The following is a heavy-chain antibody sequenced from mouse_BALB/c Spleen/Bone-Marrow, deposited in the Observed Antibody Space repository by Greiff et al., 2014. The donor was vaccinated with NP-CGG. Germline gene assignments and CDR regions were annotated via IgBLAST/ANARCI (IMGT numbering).Heavy chain of an antibody. D-gene: IGHD1-1*01. Sequence: VQLKESGAELVKPGASVKLSCTASGFNIKDTYMHWVKQRPEQGLEWIGRIDLANGNTKYDPKFQGKATITADTSSNTAYLQLSSLTSEDTAVYYCAIYYYGSGGFAYWGQGTLVTVSA. CDR3: AIYYYGSGGFAY. CDR1: GFNIKDTY. V-gene: IGHV14-3*02. J-gene: IGHJ3*01. CDR2: IDLANGNT.